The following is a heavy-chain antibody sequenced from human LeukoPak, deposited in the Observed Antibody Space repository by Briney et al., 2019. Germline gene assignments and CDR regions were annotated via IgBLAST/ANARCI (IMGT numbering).Heavy chain of an antibody. CDR1: GYSISSGYY. J-gene: IGHJ6*03. D-gene: IGHD5-12*01. V-gene: IGHV4-38-2*02. CDR3: ARVSYSKDSGYDHYYYYYMDV. CDR2: IYHSGST. Sequence: SETLSLTCTVSGYSISSGYYWGWIRQPPGKGLEWIGSIYHSGSTYYNPSLKSRVTISVDTPKNQFSLKLSSVTAADTAVYYCARVSYSKDSGYDHYYYYYMDVWGKGTTVTVSS.